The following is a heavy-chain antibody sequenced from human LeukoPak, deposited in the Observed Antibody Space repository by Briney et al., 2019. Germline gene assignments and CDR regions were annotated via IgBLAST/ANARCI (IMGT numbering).Heavy chain of an antibody. Sequence: GASVKVSCKVSGYTLTELSMHWVRQAPGKGLEWMGGFDPEDGETIYAQKFQGRVTTTEDTSTDTAYMELSSLRSEDTAVYYCATPVRAESPYSSSWYWFDPWGQGTLVTVSS. J-gene: IGHJ5*02. CDR1: GYTLTELS. CDR3: ATPVRAESPYSSSWYWFDP. CDR2: FDPEDGET. V-gene: IGHV1-24*01. D-gene: IGHD6-13*01.